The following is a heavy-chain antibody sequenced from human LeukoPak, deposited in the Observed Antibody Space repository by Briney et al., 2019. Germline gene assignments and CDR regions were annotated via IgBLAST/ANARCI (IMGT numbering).Heavy chain of an antibody. CDR1: GDSLTNYY. D-gene: IGHD1-26*01. CDR2: IHINGNT. V-gene: IGHV4-4*07. CDR3: ARDGRYYYAFDI. J-gene: IGHJ3*02. Sequence: SETLSLTCTVAGDSLTNYYWSWIRQPAGKGLEWIGRIHINGNTNYNPSLDSRVTISLDTSKNQFSLKLSSVTVADTAVYYCARDGRYYYAFDIWGQGTMVTVSS.